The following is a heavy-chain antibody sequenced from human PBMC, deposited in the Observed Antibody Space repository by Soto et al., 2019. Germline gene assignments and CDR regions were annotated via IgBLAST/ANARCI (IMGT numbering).Heavy chain of an antibody. CDR3: ARRLGEKNYDFWSGYYHGMDV. CDR1: GYSFTSYW. Sequence: PGESLKISCKGSGYSFTSYWIGWVRQMPGKGLEWMGIIYPGNSDTRYSPSFQGQVTISADKSISTAYLQWSSLKASDTAMCYCARRLGEKNYDFWSGYYHGMDVWGQGTTVTAP. CDR2: IYPGNSDT. D-gene: IGHD3-3*01. V-gene: IGHV5-51*01. J-gene: IGHJ6*02.